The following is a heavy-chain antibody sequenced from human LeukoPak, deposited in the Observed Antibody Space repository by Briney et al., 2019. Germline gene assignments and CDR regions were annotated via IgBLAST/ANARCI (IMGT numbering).Heavy chain of an antibody. D-gene: IGHD3-10*01. CDR2: ISGSGGST. CDR1: GFTFSSYA. V-gene: IGHV3-23*01. CDR3: AKDWLGSGSYEPSYYFGY. J-gene: IGHJ4*02. Sequence: GGSLRLSCAASGFTFSSYAMSWVRQAPGKGLEWVSAISGSGGSTYYADSVKGRFTISRDNSKNTLYLQMNSLRAEDTAVYYCAKDWLGSGSYEPSYYFGYWGQGTLVTVSS.